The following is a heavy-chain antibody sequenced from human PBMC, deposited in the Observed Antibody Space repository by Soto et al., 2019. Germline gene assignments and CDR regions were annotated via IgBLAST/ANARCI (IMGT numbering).Heavy chain of an antibody. D-gene: IGHD3-9*01. V-gene: IGHV5-51*01. CDR1: GYSFTSYW. Sequence: GESLKISCKGSGYSFTSYWIGWVRQMPGKGLEWMGIIYPGDSDTRYSPSFQGQVTISADKSISTAYLQWSSLKASDTAMYYCGRNDGVLTFEGGALSQPRKKSNYYYYYRAVGGKGTTVPVSS. CDR2: IYPGDSDT. J-gene: IGHJ6*03. CDR3: GRNDGVLTFEGGALSQPRKKSNYYYYYRAV.